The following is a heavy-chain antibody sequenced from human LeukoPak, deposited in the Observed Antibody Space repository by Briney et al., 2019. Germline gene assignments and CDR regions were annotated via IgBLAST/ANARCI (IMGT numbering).Heavy chain of an antibody. J-gene: IGHJ5*02. CDR3: ARENYCTNGVCWAFDP. CDR2: IYYTGST. D-gene: IGHD2-8*01. V-gene: IGHV4-39*07. CDR1: GGSNSSSDYY. Sequence: PSETLSLTCTVSGGSNSSSDYYWGWIRQPPGKGLEWIGNIYYTGSTSYNSSTKSRVTISIDTSKNQFSLQLSSVTAADTAVYFCARENYCTNGVCWAFDPWGQGTLVTVSS.